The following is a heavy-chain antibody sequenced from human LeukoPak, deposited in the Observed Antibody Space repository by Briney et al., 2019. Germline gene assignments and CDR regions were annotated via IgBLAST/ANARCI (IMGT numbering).Heavy chain of an antibody. CDR3: ARGAAAGTNWFDP. Sequence: GGSLRLSCAASGLTLSSFAMSWVRQAPGKGLEWVSAISASGGTTYSADSVRGRFTISRDNSKNTLYLQVNSLRAEDTAVYYCARGAAAGTNWFDPWGQGTLVTVSS. V-gene: IGHV3-23*01. CDR2: ISASGGTT. CDR1: GLTLSSFA. D-gene: IGHD6-13*01. J-gene: IGHJ5*02.